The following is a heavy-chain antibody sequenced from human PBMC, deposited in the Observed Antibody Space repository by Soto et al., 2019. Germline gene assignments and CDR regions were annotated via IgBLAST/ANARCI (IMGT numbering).Heavy chain of an antibody. V-gene: IGHV3-48*02. J-gene: IGHJ6*02. CDR2: ISSSSSTI. CDR1: GFTFSSYS. D-gene: IGHD3-10*01. CDR3: ARDGTSGSYYYYGMDV. Sequence: GGSLRLSCAASGFTFSSYSMNWVRQAPGKGLEWVSYISSSSSTIYYADSVKGRFTISRDNAKNSLYLQMNSLRDEDTAVYYCARDGTSGSYYYYGMDVWGQGTTVTVSS.